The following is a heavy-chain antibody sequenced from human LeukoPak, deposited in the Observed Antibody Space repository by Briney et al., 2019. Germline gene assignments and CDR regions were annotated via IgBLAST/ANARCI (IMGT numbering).Heavy chain of an antibody. Sequence: PGGSLRLSCAASGFTFSSYWMAWVRQAPGKGLEWVSSIDISGGSTYYADSVQGRFTISRDNSKNTLHLQMNSLRAEDAALYYCANDVGPNDYWGQGTLVPVSS. J-gene: IGHJ4*02. CDR2: IDISGGST. CDR3: ANDVGPNDY. V-gene: IGHV3-23*01. CDR1: GFTFSSYW.